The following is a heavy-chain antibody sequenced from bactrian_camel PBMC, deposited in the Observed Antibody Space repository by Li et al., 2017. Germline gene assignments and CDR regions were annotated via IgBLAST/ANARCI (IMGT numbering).Heavy chain of an antibody. CDR1: GLTPSGYC. J-gene: IGHJ4*01. Sequence: HVQLVESGGGSVQAGGTLTLSCATPGLTPSGYCMGWFRQAPGKEREGVAAIFDRTYYTDSVKGRFTISEGDAKKTLFLRMSNLRPEDTAEYYCAADSPGYCAGGYFLSRNRTRFWGRGTQVTVS. V-gene: IGHV3S1*01. CDR3: AADSPGYCAGGYFLSRNRTRF. D-gene: IGHD2*01. CDR2: IFDRT.